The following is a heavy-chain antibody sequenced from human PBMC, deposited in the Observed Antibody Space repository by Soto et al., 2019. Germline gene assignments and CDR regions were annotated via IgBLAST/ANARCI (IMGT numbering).Heavy chain of an antibody. Sequence: PSETLSLTCAVYGGSFSGYHWSWIRQPPGKGLEWIGEINHSGSTNYNPSLKSRVTISVDTSKNQFSLKLSSVTAADTAVYYCARGERVSGYSSGSYYNWANYYGMDVWGQGTTVTVSS. D-gene: IGHD3-10*01. V-gene: IGHV4-34*01. J-gene: IGHJ6*02. CDR3: ARGERVSGYSSGSYYNWANYYGMDV. CDR1: GGSFSGYH. CDR2: INHSGST.